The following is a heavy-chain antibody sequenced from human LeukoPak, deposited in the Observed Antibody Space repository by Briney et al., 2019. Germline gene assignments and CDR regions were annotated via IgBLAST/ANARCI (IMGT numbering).Heavy chain of an antibody. J-gene: IGHJ4*02. Sequence: GASVKVSCKASGYTFTGYYMHWVRQAPGQGLEWMGWINPNSGGTNYAQKFQGRVTMTRDTSISTAYMELSRLRSDDTAVYYCARTLYYGSGSYYNGADYWGQGTLVTVSS. V-gene: IGHV1-2*02. CDR2: INPNSGGT. CDR3: ARTLYYGSGSYYNGADY. CDR1: GYTFTGYY. D-gene: IGHD3-10*01.